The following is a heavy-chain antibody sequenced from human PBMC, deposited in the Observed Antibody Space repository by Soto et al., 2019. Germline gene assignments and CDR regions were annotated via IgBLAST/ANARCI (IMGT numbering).Heavy chain of an antibody. CDR3: ARDRYYGSGTYYNFYSGMDA. Sequence: SETLSLTCTVSGGSINSGDYYWTWVRQPPGKGREWIGNIFHSGSTYYTPSLQSRVTISLDTSKNHFSLKLSSVTPADPAVYYCARDRYYGSGTYYNFYSGMDAWGQGTTVTVSS. J-gene: IGHJ6*02. CDR2: IFHSGST. V-gene: IGHV4-30-4*01. CDR1: GGSINSGDYY. D-gene: IGHD3-10*01.